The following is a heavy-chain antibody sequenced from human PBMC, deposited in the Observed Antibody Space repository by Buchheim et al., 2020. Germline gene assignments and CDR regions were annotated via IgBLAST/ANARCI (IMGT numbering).Heavy chain of an antibody. D-gene: IGHD3-22*01. CDR1: GASDIRGNYY. CDR2: IHYTGVT. CDR3: ERQHAEDTSGYPADY. V-gene: IGHV4-39*01. Sequence: QLQLQESGPGLVKPSETLSLTCSVSGASDIRGNYYWGWMRQPPGKGLEWIGSIHYTGVTYYNPSLKSRVTISGDKSKKQFSLNMRSVTAADTAMYYCERQHAEDTSGYPADYWGQGTL. J-gene: IGHJ4*02.